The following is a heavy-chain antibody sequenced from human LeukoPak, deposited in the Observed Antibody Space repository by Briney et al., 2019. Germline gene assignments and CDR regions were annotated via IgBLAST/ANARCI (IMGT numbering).Heavy chain of an antibody. D-gene: IGHD2-2*01. CDR2: ISYDGSNK. CDR3: ARDPHRSNIVVVPAAIWWFDP. Sequence: PGRSPRLSCAASGFTFSSYAMHWVRQAPGKGLEWVAVISYDGSNKYYADSVKGRFTISRDNSKNTLYLQMNSLRAEDTAVYYCARDPHRSNIVVVPAAIWWFDPWGQGTLVTVSS. V-gene: IGHV3-30-3*01. CDR1: GFTFSSYA. J-gene: IGHJ5*02.